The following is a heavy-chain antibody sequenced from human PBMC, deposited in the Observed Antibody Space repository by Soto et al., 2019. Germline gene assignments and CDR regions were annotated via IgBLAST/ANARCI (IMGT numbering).Heavy chain of an antibody. V-gene: IGHV3-48*03. J-gene: IGHJ4*02. CDR1: GFTFSSYD. D-gene: IGHD3-22*01. CDR2: ISSSGSTI. Sequence: EVQLVESGGGLVQPGGSLRLSCAASGFTFSSYDMNWVRQAPGKGLEWVSYISSSGSTIYYADSVKGRFTLSRDNAKNSLYLQRNSLRAEDTAVYYCARDPHYYDSSGVDYWGQGTLVTVSS. CDR3: ARDPHYYDSSGVDY.